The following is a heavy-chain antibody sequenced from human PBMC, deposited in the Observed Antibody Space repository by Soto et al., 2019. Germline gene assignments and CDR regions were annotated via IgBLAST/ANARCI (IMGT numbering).Heavy chain of an antibody. CDR3: ARESRYCSGGSCYFLPGIDY. D-gene: IGHD2-15*01. J-gene: IGHJ4*02. V-gene: IGHV1-69*12. CDR1: GGTFSSYA. Sequence: QVQLVQSGAEVKKPGSSVKVSCKASGGTFSSYAISWVRQAPGQGLEWMGGIIPIFGTANYAQKFQGRVTITADESTSTGYMELGSLRSEETAVYYCARESRYCSGGSCYFLPGIDYWGQGTLVTVSS. CDR2: IIPIFGTA.